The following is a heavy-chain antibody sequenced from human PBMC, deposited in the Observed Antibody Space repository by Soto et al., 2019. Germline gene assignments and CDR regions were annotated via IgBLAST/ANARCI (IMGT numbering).Heavy chain of an antibody. D-gene: IGHD6-13*01. CDR1: GYSFTSYW. V-gene: IGHV5-51*01. CDR3: ARHPYSSSWYSWFDP. CDR2: IYPGDSDT. J-gene: IGHJ5*02. Sequence: GESLKISCKGSGYSFTSYWIGWVRQMPGKGLEWTGIIYPGDSDTRYSPSFQGQVTISADKSISTAYLQWSSLKASDTAMYYCARHPYSSSWYSWFDPWGQGTLVTVSS.